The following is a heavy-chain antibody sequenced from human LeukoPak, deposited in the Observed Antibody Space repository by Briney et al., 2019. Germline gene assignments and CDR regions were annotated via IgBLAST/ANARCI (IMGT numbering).Heavy chain of an antibody. Sequence: GRSLRLSCAASGFTFSSYAMHWVRQAPGKGLEWVAVISYDGSNKYYADSVKGRFTISRDNSKNTLYLQMNSLRAEDTAVYYCASVSGDNMWHFDYWGQGTLVTVSS. CDR1: GFTFSSYA. J-gene: IGHJ4*02. CDR3: ASVSGDNMWHFDY. CDR2: ISYDGSNK. D-gene: IGHD6-25*01. V-gene: IGHV3-30*04.